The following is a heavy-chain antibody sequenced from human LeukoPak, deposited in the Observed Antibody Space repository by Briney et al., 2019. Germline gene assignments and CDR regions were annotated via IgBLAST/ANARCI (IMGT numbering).Heavy chain of an antibody. V-gene: IGHV1-69*01. Sequence: SVKVSCKASGGTFSSYAISWVRQAPGQGLEWMGGIIPIFGTANYAQKFQGRVTITADESTSTAYMELSSLRSEDTAVYYCARDGYYGSGSYYYYYYYMDVWGKGTTVTISS. CDR1: GGTFSSYA. CDR3: ARDGYYGSGSYYYYYYYMDV. CDR2: IIPIFGTA. J-gene: IGHJ6*03. D-gene: IGHD3-10*01.